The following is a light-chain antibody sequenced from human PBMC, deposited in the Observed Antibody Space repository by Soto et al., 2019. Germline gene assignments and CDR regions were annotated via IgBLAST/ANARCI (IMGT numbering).Light chain of an antibody. Sequence: DIPLTQSPSSLSASVGDRVTITCRASQSVSAYLNWYQQKPGKAPKVLISAASTLESGVPSRFSASGSGTDFTLTISSLQPEDFATYYCQQSYSRHPLTFGGGTKVEIK. CDR1: QSVSAY. CDR2: AAS. CDR3: QQSYSRHPLT. J-gene: IGKJ4*01. V-gene: IGKV1-39*01.